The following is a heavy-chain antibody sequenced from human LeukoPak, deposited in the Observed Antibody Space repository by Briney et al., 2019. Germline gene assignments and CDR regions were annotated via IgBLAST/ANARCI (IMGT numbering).Heavy chain of an antibody. J-gene: IGHJ4*02. CDR3: ARGYDSSDY. CDR2: IYYSGTT. D-gene: IGHD3-22*01. Sequence: SETLSLTCTVSFGSISTYYWSWIRQPPGKGLEWIGYIYYSGTTNYNPSLKSRVTISVDTSKNQFSLKLSSVTAADTAVYYCARGYDSSDYWGQGTLVTVSS. V-gene: IGHV4-59*01. CDR1: FGSISTYY.